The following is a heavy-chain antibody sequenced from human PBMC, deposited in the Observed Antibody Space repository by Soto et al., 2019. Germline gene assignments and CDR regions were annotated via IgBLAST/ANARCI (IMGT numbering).Heavy chain of an antibody. CDR1: GFTFSSYG. Sequence: GGSLRLSCAASGFTFSSYGMHWVRQAPGKGLEWVAVIWYDGSNKYYADSVKGRFTISRDNSKNTLYLQMNSLRAEDTAVYYCARDLEDVQYQLLQGDVWGKGTTVTVSS. D-gene: IGHD2-2*01. J-gene: IGHJ6*04. CDR3: ARDLEDVQYQLLQGDV. V-gene: IGHV3-33*01. CDR2: IWYDGSNK.